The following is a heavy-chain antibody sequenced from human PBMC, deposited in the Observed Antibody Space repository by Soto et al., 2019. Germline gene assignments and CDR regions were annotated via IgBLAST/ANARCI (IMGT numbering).Heavy chain of an antibody. Sequence: SETLSLTCAVYGGSFSGYYWSWIRQPPGKGLEWIGEINHSGSTNYNPSLKSRVTISVDTSKNQFSLKLSSATAADTAVYYCARDAAAANNWFDPWGQGTLVTVSS. J-gene: IGHJ5*02. V-gene: IGHV4-34*01. CDR3: ARDAAAANNWFDP. CDR2: INHSGST. CDR1: GGSFSGYY. D-gene: IGHD6-13*01.